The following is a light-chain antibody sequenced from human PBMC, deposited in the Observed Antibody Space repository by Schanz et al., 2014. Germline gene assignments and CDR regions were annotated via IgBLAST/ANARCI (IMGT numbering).Light chain of an antibody. Sequence: DIQMTQSPSSLSASVGDRVTITCRARQNISNYLNWYQRNPGKAPKLLIYAASSLQSGVPSRFSGSGSGTDFTLTISSLQPEDFATYYCQQNYRTLVTFGGGTRVEIK. CDR1: QNISNY. CDR3: QQNYRTLVT. J-gene: IGKJ4*01. V-gene: IGKV1-39*01. CDR2: AAS.